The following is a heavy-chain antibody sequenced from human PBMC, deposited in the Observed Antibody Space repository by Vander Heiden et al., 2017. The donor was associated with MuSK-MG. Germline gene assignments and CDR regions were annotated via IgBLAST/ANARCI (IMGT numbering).Heavy chain of an antibody. J-gene: IGHJ6*03. CDR2: VDPEDGET. V-gene: IGHV1-69-2*01. CDR1: GYTFTDSY. CDR3: ATEGYSSSRSYYYYYYYMDV. Sequence: EVQLVQSGAEVKKPGATVKISCKVAGYTFTDSYMPGVQQAPGKGREWMGLVDPEDGETIYAEKFQGRVTITADTSTDTAYMELSSLRSEDTAVYYCATEGYSSSRSYYYYYYYMDVWGKGTTVTVSS. D-gene: IGHD6-13*01.